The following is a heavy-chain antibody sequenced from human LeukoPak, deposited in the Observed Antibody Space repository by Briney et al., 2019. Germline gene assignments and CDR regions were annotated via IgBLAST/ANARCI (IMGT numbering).Heavy chain of an antibody. CDR1: GGSISSSRYH. CDR3: ARGSGWDFDF. V-gene: IGHV4-39*02. CDR2: IYYSGTT. J-gene: IGHJ4*02. D-gene: IGHD6-19*01. Sequence: SETLSLTCSVSGGSISSSRYHNYWVRQPPGKGLEWIGTIYYSGTTYYNPSLKSRVTIFVDTSKNHFSPKLSSVTAADTAVYYCARGSGWDFDFWGQGTLVIVSS.